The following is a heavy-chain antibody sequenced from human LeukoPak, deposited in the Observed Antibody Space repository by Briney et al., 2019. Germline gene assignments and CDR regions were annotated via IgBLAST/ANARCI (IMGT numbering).Heavy chain of an antibody. J-gene: IGHJ3*02. CDR3: ARERKHDAFDI. Sequence: SETLSLTCTVSGGSISSYYWSWIRQPPGKGLEWIGYIYYSGSTNYDPSLKSRVTISVDTSKNQFSLKLSSVTAADTAVYYCARERKHDAFDIWGQGTMVTVSS. CDR1: GGSISSYY. V-gene: IGHV4-59*12. CDR2: IYYSGST.